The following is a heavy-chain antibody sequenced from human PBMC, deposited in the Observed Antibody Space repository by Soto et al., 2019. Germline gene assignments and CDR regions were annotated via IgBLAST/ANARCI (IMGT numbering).Heavy chain of an antibody. V-gene: IGHV3-23*01. J-gene: IGHJ4*02. D-gene: IGHD2-15*01. CDR2: ISGSGGRT. CDR3: AKSVGIAATRMYYFDY. Sequence: EVQLLESGGGLVQPGGSLRLSCAASGFTFSSYAMSWVRQAPGKGLEWVSAISGSGGRTYYADSVKGRCTISRDHSKNTLYQQMNHLRAEDTAGYYRAKSVGIAATRMYYFDYWGQGTLVTVSS. CDR1: GFTFSSYA.